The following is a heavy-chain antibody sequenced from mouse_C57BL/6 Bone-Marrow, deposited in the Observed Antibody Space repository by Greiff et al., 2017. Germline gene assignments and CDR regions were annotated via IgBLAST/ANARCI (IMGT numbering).Heavy chain of an antibody. Sequence: VMLVESGAELARPGASVKLSCKASGYTFTSYGISWVKQRTGQGLEWIGEIYPRSGNTYYNEKFKGKATLTADKSSSTAYMELRSLTSEDSAVYFCAREDWDVGAYWGQGTLVTVSA. CDR1: GYTFTSYG. J-gene: IGHJ3*01. V-gene: IGHV1-81*01. D-gene: IGHD4-1*01. CDR3: AREDWDVGAY. CDR2: IYPRSGNT.